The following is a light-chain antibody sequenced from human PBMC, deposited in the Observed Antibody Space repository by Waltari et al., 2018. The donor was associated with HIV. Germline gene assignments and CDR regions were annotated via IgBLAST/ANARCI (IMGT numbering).Light chain of an antibody. V-gene: IGKV1-33*01. CDR2: DAS. J-gene: IGKJ5*01. CDR1: QDIINY. Sequence: DIQMTQSPSSLSASVGDRVTITCQASQDIINYLNWYQHKPGKAPKLLIYDASNLETGVPSRFSGSGSGTDFTFTISSLQPEDIATYYCQQYDNLLITFGQGTRLEIK. CDR3: QQYDNLLIT.